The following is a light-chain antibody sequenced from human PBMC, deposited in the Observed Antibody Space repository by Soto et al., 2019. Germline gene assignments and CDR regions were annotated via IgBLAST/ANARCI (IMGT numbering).Light chain of an antibody. V-gene: IGLV3-21*04. CDR2: YDS. J-gene: IGLJ2*01. CDR3: QVWDSSGDHPVV. Sequence: SYELTQPPSVSVAPGKTARITCGGNNIGSKSVHWYQQKPGQAPVLVIYYDSDRPSGIPERFSGSNSGNTATLTISSVEAGDEADYYCQVWDSSGDHPVVFGGGTKVTVL. CDR1: NIGSKS.